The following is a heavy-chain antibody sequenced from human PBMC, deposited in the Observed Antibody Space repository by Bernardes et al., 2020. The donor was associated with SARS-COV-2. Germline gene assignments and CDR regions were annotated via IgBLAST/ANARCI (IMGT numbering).Heavy chain of an antibody. V-gene: IGHV3-9*01. Sequence: GGSLRLSCAASGFTFDDSAMHWVRQAPGKGLAWVSGISWNSGSIGYADSVKGRFTISRDNAKNSLYLQMNSLRAEDTALYYCAKDTYGSGSYVDYWGQGTLVTGSS. CDR3: AKDTYGSGSYVDY. CDR2: ISWNSGSI. CDR1: GFTFDDSA. D-gene: IGHD3-10*01. J-gene: IGHJ4*02.